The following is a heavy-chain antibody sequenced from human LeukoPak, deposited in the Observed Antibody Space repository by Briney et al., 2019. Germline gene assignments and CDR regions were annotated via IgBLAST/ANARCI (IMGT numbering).Heavy chain of an antibody. CDR3: ARYYYDSSGYYYLDY. J-gene: IGHJ4*02. D-gene: IGHD3-22*01. V-gene: IGHV4-39*01. CDR1: GGSIGSSSYY. CDR2: MYHSGST. Sequence: PSETLSLTCTVSGGSIGSSSYYWGWIRQPPGKGLEWIGSMYHSGSTYYSPSLKSRVTISGDTSKSQFSLKLGSVTAADTAVYYCARYYYDSSGYYYLDYWGQGTLVTVSS.